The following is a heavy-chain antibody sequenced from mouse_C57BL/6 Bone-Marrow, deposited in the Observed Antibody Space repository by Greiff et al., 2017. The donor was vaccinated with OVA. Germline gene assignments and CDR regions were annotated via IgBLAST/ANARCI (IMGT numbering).Heavy chain of an antibody. V-gene: IGHV1-76*01. Sequence: QVQLKQSGAELVRPGASVKLSCKASGYTFTDYYINWVKQRPGQGLEWIARIYPGSGNTYYNEKFKGKATLTAEKSSSTAYMQLSSLTSEDSAVYFCARRDGLYYYAMDYWGQGTSVTVSS. CDR2: IYPGSGNT. J-gene: IGHJ4*01. CDR3: ARRDGLYYYAMDY. CDR1: GYTFTDYY. D-gene: IGHD2-3*01.